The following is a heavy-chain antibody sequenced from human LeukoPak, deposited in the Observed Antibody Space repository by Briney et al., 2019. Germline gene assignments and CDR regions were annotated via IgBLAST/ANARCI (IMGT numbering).Heavy chain of an antibody. CDR2: ISSDGSST. V-gene: IGHV3-74*01. Sequence: GGSLRLSCAASGFTLSSYWMHWVRQAPGKGLVWVSRISSDGSSTNYADSVKGRFTISRDNAKYTLYLQMNSLRAEDTAVYYCARDLSSSGWAFDYWGQGTLVTVSS. D-gene: IGHD6-19*01. CDR3: ARDLSSSGWAFDY. J-gene: IGHJ4*02. CDR1: GFTLSSYW.